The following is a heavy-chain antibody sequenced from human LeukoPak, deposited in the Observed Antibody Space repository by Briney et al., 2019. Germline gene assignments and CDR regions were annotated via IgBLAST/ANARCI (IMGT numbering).Heavy chain of an antibody. CDR3: ARLDRPGGRTGDVFDI. J-gene: IGHJ3*02. D-gene: IGHD3-22*01. CDR2: IDYTWNT. V-gene: IGHV4-59*08. CDR1: GGSISGYH. Sequence: KSSETLSFTCTVSGGSISGYHWSWFRQPPGKGLEWIGYIDYTWNTNYSHSLKSRVTMSLDISKNQFSLEMTSVTAADTAVFYSARLDRPGGRTGDVFDIWGQGTMVTVSS.